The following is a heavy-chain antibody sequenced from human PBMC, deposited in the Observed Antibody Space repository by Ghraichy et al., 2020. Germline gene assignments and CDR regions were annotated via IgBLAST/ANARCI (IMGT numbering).Heavy chain of an antibody. J-gene: IGHJ3*02. CDR2: ISSNGGST. Sequence: RGSLRLSCAASGFTFSSYAMHWVRQAPGKGLEYVSAISSNGGSTYYADSVKGRFTISRDNSKNTLYLQMGSLRAEDMAVYYCARVGAKYAFDIWGQGTMVTVSS. CDR1: GFTFSSYA. D-gene: IGHD1-26*01. CDR3: ARVGAKYAFDI. V-gene: IGHV3-64*02.